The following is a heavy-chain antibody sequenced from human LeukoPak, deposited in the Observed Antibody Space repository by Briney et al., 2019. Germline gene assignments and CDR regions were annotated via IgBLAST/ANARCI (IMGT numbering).Heavy chain of an antibody. J-gene: IGHJ4*02. CDR3: ARALYDYVWGSQVYFDY. V-gene: IGHV4-61*02. CDR2: IYTSGST. Sequence: SETLSLTCTVSGGSISSGSYYWSWIRQPAGQGLEWIGRIYTSGSTNYNPSLKSRVTISVDTSKNQFSLKLSSVTAADTAVYYCARALYDYVWGSQVYFDYWGQGTLVTVSS. D-gene: IGHD3-16*01. CDR1: GGSISSGSYY.